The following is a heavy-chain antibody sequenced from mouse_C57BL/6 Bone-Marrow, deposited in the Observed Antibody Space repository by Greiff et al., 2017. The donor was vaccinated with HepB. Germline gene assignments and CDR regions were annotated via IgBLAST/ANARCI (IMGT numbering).Heavy chain of an antibody. CDR3: ARKIVTTCWFAY. V-gene: IGHV2-2*01. J-gene: IGHJ3*01. CDR1: GFSLTSYG. CDR2: IWSGGST. Sequence: QVQLQQSGPGLVQPSQSLSITCTVSGFSLTSYGVHWVRQSPGKGLEWLGVIWSGGSTDYNAAFISRLSISKDNSKIQVFFKMNSLQADDTAIYYCARKIVTTCWFAYWGQGTLVTVSA. D-gene: IGHD2-5*01.